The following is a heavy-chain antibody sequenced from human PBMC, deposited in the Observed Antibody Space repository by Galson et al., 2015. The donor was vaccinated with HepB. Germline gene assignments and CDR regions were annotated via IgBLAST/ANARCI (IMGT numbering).Heavy chain of an antibody. Sequence: SSYYWGWIRQPPGKGLEWIGSIYYSGSTYYNPSLKSRVTISVDTSKNQFSLKLSSVTAADTAVYYCARHRVESGHVWFGGFDYWGQGTLVTVSS. J-gene: IGHJ4*02. CDR1: SSYY. CDR2: IYYSGST. CDR3: ARHRVESGHVWFGGFDY. D-gene: IGHD3-10*01. V-gene: IGHV4-39*01.